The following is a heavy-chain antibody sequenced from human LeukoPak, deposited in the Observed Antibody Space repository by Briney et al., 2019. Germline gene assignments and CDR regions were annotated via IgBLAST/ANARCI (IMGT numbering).Heavy chain of an antibody. CDR3: AKERDTAMVTIDY. J-gene: IGHJ4*02. Sequence: SGGSLRLSCAASGFTFSSYGMHWVRQAPGKGLEWVAFIRYDGSDKYYADSVKGRFTISRVNSKNTLYLQMNSLRAEDTAVYYCAKERDTAMVTIDYWGQGTLVTVSS. CDR2: IRYDGSDK. V-gene: IGHV3-30*02. CDR1: GFTFSSYG. D-gene: IGHD5-18*01.